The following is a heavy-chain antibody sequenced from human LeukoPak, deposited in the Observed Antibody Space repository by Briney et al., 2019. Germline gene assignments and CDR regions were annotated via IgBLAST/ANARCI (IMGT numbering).Heavy chain of an antibody. CDR1: GFTFGDYA. CDR3: TRDDGPRYGFLGAMDV. V-gene: IGHV3-49*04. D-gene: IGHD3-16*01. J-gene: IGHJ6*03. Sequence: GGSLRLSCTASGFTFGDYAMSWVRQAPGKGLEWVGFIRSKAYGGTTEYAASVKGRFTISRDDSRSIAYLQMNSLKTEDTAVYYCTRDDGPRYGFLGAMDVWGKGTTVTVSS. CDR2: IRSKAYGGTT.